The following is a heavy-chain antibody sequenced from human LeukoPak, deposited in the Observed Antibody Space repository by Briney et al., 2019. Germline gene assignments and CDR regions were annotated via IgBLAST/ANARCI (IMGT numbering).Heavy chain of an antibody. CDR1: GFTFSSYW. Sequence: PGGSLRLSCAASGFTFSSYWMSWVRQAPGKGLEWVANIKQDGSEKYYVDSVKGRFTISRDNAKNSLYLQMNSLRAEDTAVYYCARALPLTLVAGTPTQDYYYYGMDVWGQGTTVTVSS. J-gene: IGHJ6*02. CDR2: IKQDGSEK. V-gene: IGHV3-7*01. CDR3: ARALPLTLVAGTPTQDYYYYGMDV. D-gene: IGHD6-19*01.